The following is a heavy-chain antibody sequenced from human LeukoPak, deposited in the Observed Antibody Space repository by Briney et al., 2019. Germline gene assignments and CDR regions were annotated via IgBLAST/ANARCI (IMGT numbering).Heavy chain of an antibody. CDR1: GYTFNNYG. D-gene: IGHD6-13*01. CDR3: ARGRDSSSWTLFDY. J-gene: IGHJ4*02. V-gene: IGHV1-18*01. Sequence: GASVKVSCKASGYTFNNYGISWVRQAPGQGLEWVGWVTSYNGDTNYAQKFQGRVTITADKSTSTAYMELSSLRSEDTAVYYCARGRDSSSWTLFDYWGQGTLVTVSS. CDR2: VTSYNGDT.